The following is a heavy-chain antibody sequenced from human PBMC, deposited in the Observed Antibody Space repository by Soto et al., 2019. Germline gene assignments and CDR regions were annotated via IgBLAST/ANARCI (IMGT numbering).Heavy chain of an antibody. CDR1: GYTFTSCG. CDR2: ISPYKGNT. D-gene: IGHD3-10*01. J-gene: IGHJ4*02. Sequence: ASVKVSCKASGYTFTSCGISWVRQAPGQGREWMGWISPYKGNTNYAQKLQGRVTMTTDTSTSTAYMELRSLRSDDTSLYYCVRYLDGSVIYYTEYWGQGTLVTLSA. V-gene: IGHV1-18*01. CDR3: VRYLDGSVIYYTEY.